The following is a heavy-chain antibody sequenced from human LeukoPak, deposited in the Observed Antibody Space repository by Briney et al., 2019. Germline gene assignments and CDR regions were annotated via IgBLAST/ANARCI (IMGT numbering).Heavy chain of an antibody. CDR1: GFTFSSYA. CDR2: ISYDGSNK. Sequence: GRSLRLSCAASGFTFSSYAMHWVRQAPGKGLEGVAVISYDGSNKYYADSVKGRFTISRDNSKNTLYLQMNSLRAEDTAVYYCARDPDYYYDSSGYSPNYFDYWGQGTLVTVSS. CDR3: ARDPDYYYDSSGYSPNYFDY. V-gene: IGHV3-30-3*01. D-gene: IGHD3-22*01. J-gene: IGHJ4*02.